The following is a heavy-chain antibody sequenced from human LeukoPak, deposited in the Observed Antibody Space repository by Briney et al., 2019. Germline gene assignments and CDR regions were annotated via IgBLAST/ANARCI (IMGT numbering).Heavy chain of an antibody. CDR1: GYTFTDYY. V-gene: IGHV1-18*04. CDR2: ISAYNGNT. CDR3: AICPYARAVASIRCGGLPVC. J-gene: IGHJ4*02. D-gene: IGHD6-19*01. Sequence: GAPVKVSCKASGYTFTDYYFHWVRQAPGQGLEWMGWISAYNGNTNYAQKLQGRVTMTTDTSTSTAYMEPRSMRYDAAGLYKSAICPYARAVASIRCGGLPVCWGQGTLVTVSS.